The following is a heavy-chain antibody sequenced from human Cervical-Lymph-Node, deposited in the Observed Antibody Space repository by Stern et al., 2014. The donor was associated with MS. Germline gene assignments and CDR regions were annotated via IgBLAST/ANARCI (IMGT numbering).Heavy chain of an antibody. CDR2: IIPIFGTA. J-gene: IGHJ5*02. CDR3: ASLGMATPRNWFDP. CDR1: GGTFSSYA. D-gene: IGHD5-24*01. V-gene: IGHV1-69*01. Sequence: VQLLESGAEVKKPGSSVKVSCKASGGTFSSYAISWVRQAPGQGLEWMGGIIPIFGTANYAQKFQGRVTITADESTSTAYMELSSLRSEDTAVYYCASLGMATPRNWFDPWGQGTLVTVSS.